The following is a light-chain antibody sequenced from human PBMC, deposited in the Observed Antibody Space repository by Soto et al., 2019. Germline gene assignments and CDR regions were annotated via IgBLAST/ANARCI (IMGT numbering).Light chain of an antibody. Sequence: QSVLTQPASVSGSPGQSITISCTGTTSDVADFNYVSWYQHHPGNAPKLIIYAARNRPPGVSNRFSGSKSGNTASLTISGLQAEDEGEYYCSSSTSTTTLLFGGGTKLTVL. J-gene: IGLJ2*01. V-gene: IGLV2-14*01. CDR1: TSDVADFNY. CDR2: AAR. CDR3: SSSTSTTTLL.